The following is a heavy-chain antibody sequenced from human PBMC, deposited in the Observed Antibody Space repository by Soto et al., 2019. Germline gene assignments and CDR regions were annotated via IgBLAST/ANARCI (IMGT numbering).Heavy chain of an antibody. J-gene: IGHJ3*02. CDR3: ARIGGRGENAFDI. Sequence: KASETLSLTCTVSGGSISSYYWSWIRQPPGKGLEWIGYIYYSGSTNYNPSLKSRVTISVDTSKNQFSLKLSSVTAADTAVYYCARIGGRGENAFDIWGQGTMVTVSS. V-gene: IGHV4-59*01. CDR1: GGSISSYY. D-gene: IGHD2-15*01. CDR2: IYYSGST.